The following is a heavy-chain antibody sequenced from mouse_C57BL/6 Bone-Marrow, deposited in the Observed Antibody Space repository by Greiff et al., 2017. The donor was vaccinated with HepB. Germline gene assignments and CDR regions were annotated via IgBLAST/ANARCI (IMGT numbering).Heavy chain of an antibody. CDR3: ARYYDGEGY. D-gene: IGHD1-1*01. Sequence: VQLQQSGPVLVKPGASVKMSCKASGYTFTDYYMNWVKQSHGKSLEWIGVINPYNGGTSYNQKFKGKATLTVDKSSSTAYMELNSLTSEDSAVYYCARYYDGEGYWGQGTSVTVSS. CDR1: GYTFTDYY. V-gene: IGHV1-19*01. CDR2: INPYNGGT. J-gene: IGHJ4*01.